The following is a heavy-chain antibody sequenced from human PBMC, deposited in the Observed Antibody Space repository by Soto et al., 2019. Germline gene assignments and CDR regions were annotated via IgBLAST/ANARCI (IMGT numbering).Heavy chain of an antibody. V-gene: IGHV3-53*01. Sequence: SGGSLRLSCAASGFTVSSNYMSWVRQAPGKGLEWVSVIYSGGSTYYADSVKGRFTISRDNSKNTLYLQMNSLRAEDTAVYYCARQEGGISLTWFDPWGQGTLVTVSS. J-gene: IGHJ5*02. CDR1: GFTVSSNY. D-gene: IGHD2-8*02. CDR3: ARQEGGISLTWFDP. CDR2: IYSGGST.